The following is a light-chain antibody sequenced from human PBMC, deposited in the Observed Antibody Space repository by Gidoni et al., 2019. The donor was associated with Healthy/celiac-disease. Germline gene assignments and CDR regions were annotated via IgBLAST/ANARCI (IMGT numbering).Light chain of an antibody. CDR2: GAS. Sequence: EIVMTQSPATLSVSPGERATLSCRASQSVSSNLAWYQQKPGQAPRLLIYGASTRATGIPARVSGSGSGTEFTLTISSLQSEDFAVYYCQQYNNWPGGTFGQGTKVEIK. CDR3: QQYNNWPGGT. J-gene: IGKJ1*01. V-gene: IGKV3-15*01. CDR1: QSVSSN.